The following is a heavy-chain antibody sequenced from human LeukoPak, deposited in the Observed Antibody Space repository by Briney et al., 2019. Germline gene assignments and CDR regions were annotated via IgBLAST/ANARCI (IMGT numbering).Heavy chain of an antibody. V-gene: IGHV3-23*01. CDR3: AKFPITIFGVAKMSYFDY. D-gene: IGHD3-3*01. CDR2: ISGSGGST. Sequence: SGGSLRLSCAASGFTFSSYAMSWVRQAPGKGLEWVSAISGSGGSTYYADSVKGRFTISRDNSKNTLYLQMNRLRAEDTAVYYCAKFPITIFGVAKMSYFDYWGQGTLVTVSS. J-gene: IGHJ4*02. CDR1: GFTFSSYA.